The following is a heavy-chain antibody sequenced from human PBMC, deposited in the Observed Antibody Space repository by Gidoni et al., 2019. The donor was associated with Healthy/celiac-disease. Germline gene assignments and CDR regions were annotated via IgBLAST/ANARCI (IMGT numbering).Heavy chain of an antibody. D-gene: IGHD3-3*01. CDR3: ARRTYDCLWGRGAFDI. V-gene: IGHV4-39*01. J-gene: IGHJ3*02. CDR2: IYYSGST. Sequence: QLQLQESGPGLVKPSETLSLTCTVSGGSIRSRSYYWGWIRQPPGKGLEWIGSIYYSGSTYYNPSLKSRVTISVDTSKNQFSRKLSSVTAADTAVYYCARRTYDCLWGRGAFDIWGQGTMVTVSS. CDR1: GGSIRSRSYY.